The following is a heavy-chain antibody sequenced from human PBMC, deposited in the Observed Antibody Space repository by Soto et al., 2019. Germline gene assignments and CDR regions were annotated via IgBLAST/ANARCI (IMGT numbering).Heavy chain of an antibody. CDR3: AREHCRGGSCLASHYYYGMDV. CDR2: IYYSGST. J-gene: IGHJ6*02. D-gene: IGHD2-15*01. CDR1: GGSISSGDYY. V-gene: IGHV4-30-4*01. Sequence: QVQLQESGPGLVKPSQTLSLTCTVSGGSISSGDYYWSWIRQPPGKGLEWIGYIYYSGSTYYNPSLKSRVTISVDTSKNQFSLKLSSVTAADTAVYYCAREHCRGGSCLASHYYYGMDVWGQGTTVTVSS.